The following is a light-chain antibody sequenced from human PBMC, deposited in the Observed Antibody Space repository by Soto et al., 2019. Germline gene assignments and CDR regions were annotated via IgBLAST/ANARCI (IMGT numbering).Light chain of an antibody. CDR2: LNIDGSH. CDR1: SGHSSYA. V-gene: IGLV4-69*01. J-gene: IGLJ2*01. CDR3: QTWVTGIVV. Sequence: QLVLTQSPSASASLGASVKLTYTLSSGHSSYAIAWHQQQPEKGPRYLMNLNIDGSHSKGDGIPDRFSGSSSGAERYLTISSLQSEDEADYYCQTWVTGIVVFGGGTKVTVL.